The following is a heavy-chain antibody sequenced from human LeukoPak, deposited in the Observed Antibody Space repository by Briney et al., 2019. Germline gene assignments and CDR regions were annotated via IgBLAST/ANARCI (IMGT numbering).Heavy chain of an antibody. CDR1: GYTFTSYY. Sequence: ASVKVSCKASGYTFTSYYMHWVRQAPGQGLEWMGIINPSGGSTSYAQKFQGRVTVTRDTSTTTVYMELSSLRSGDTAVYYCARDGYDGDYVRPGPYYYYYMDVWGQGTLVTVSS. V-gene: IGHV1-46*01. J-gene: IGHJ6*03. D-gene: IGHD4-17*01. CDR2: INPSGGST. CDR3: ARDGYDGDYVRPGPYYYYYMDV.